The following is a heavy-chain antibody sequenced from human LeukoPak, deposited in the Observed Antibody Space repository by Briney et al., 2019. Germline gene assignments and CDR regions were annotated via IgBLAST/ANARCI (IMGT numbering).Heavy chain of an antibody. CDR1: GISFKNYA. CDR3: ASPGATDWTDFDY. CDR2: ISYDGSDR. Sequence: GGSLRLSCVASGISFKNYAMHWVRQAPGKGLEWVAMISYDGSDRKYVDSVKGRFTISRDNSRNTVHLQMSSLKTEDTAMYYCASPGATDWTDFDYWGQGSLVTVSS. D-gene: IGHD3-9*01. V-gene: IGHV3-30*03. J-gene: IGHJ4*02.